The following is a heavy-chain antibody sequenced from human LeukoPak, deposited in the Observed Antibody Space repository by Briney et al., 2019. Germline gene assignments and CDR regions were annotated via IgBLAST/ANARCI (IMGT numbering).Heavy chain of an antibody. CDR1: GFTFSSYA. CDR3: AKEIYGDPTGGRFQH. CDR2: ISGSGGST. D-gene: IGHD4-17*01. J-gene: IGHJ1*01. V-gene: IGHV3-23*01. Sequence: GGSLRLSCAASGFTFSSYAMSWVRQAPGKGLEWVSAISGSGGSTYYADSVEGRFTVSRDNSKNTLYLQMNSLRAEDTAVFYCAKEIYGDPTGGRFQHRGQGTLVTVSS.